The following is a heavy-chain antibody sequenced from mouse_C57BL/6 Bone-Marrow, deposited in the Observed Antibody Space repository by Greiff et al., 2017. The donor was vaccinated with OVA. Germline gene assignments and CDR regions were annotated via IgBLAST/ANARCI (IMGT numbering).Heavy chain of an antibody. V-gene: IGHV1-53*01. Sequence: VQLKQPGTELVKPGASVKLSCKASGYTFTSYWMHWVKQRPGQGLEWIGNINPSNGGTNYNEKFKIKATLTVDKSSSTAYMQLSSLTSEDSAVYYCARSELWLRRAFDYWGQGTTLTVSS. J-gene: IGHJ2*01. CDR3: ARSELWLRRAFDY. CDR2: INPSNGGT. CDR1: GYTFTSYW. D-gene: IGHD2-2*01.